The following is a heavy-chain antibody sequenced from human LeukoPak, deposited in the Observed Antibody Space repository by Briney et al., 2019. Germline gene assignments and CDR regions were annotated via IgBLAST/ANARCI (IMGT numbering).Heavy chain of an antibody. V-gene: IGHV1-24*01. CDR2: FDPEDGET. CDR3: ATSSSWFPRTMFS. CDR1: GYTFTSYG. J-gene: IGHJ5*02. Sequence: ASVKASCKASGYTFTSYGISWVRQAPGKGLEWMGGFDPEDGETIYAQKFQGRVTMTEDTSTDTAYMELSSLRSEDTAVYYRATSSSWFPRTMFSWGQGTLVTVSS. D-gene: IGHD6-13*01.